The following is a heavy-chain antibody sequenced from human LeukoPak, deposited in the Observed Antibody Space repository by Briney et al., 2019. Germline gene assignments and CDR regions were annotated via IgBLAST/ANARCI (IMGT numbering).Heavy chain of an antibody. Sequence: SETLSLTCAVYGVSFSDYYWGWIRQPPGKGLEWIGEINPSGSTNYSPPLKSRVTISVDTSKNQFSLKLSSVTAADTAVYYCARGMYYDFWSGYFRPYYMDVWGKGTTVTVSS. CDR3: ARGMYYDFWSGYFRPYYMDV. CDR2: INPSGST. V-gene: IGHV4-34*01. CDR1: GVSFSDYY. J-gene: IGHJ6*03. D-gene: IGHD3-3*01.